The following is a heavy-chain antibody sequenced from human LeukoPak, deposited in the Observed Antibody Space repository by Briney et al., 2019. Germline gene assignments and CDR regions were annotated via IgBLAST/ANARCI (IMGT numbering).Heavy chain of an antibody. CDR1: GFTFRNYL. V-gene: IGHV3-64D*06. J-gene: IGHJ4*02. CDR2: ISSNGGST. D-gene: IGHD1-26*01. CDR3: VKALGNIVGTTTYFDY. Sequence: GSLRLSCSASGFTFRNYLMHWVRQAPGKGLEYVSAISSNGGSTYYADSVKGRFTISIDNSPNTLYLQMISLTPEDTAVYYCVKALGNIVGTTTYFDYWGQGTLVTVSS.